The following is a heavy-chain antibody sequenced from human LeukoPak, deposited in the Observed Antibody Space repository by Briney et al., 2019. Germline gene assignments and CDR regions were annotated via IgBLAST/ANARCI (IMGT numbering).Heavy chain of an antibody. Sequence: PSQTLSLTCTVSGGSISSGDYYWSWIRQPPGKGLEWIGYIYYSGSTYYNPSLKSRVTISVDASKNQFSLKLSSVTAADTAVYYCARRIQVGYRPTNRGWFDPWGQGTLVTVSS. CDR3: ARRIQVGYRPTNRGWFDP. J-gene: IGHJ5*02. CDR2: IYYSGST. V-gene: IGHV4-30-4*08. D-gene: IGHD5-12*01. CDR1: GGSISSGDYY.